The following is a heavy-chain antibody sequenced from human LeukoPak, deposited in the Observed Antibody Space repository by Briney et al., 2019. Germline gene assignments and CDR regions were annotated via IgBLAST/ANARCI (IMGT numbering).Heavy chain of an antibody. Sequence: SETLSLTCTVSGVSISSSGDYWGWIRQPPGKGLEWIGTIYYSGTTYYNPSLKSRVTISVDTSKNQFSLKLSSVTAADTAVYYCARFTKSSGYYFDYWGQGTLVTVSS. V-gene: IGHV4-39*01. CDR2: IYYSGTT. CDR1: GVSISSSGDY. D-gene: IGHD3-22*01. CDR3: ARFTKSSGYYFDY. J-gene: IGHJ4*02.